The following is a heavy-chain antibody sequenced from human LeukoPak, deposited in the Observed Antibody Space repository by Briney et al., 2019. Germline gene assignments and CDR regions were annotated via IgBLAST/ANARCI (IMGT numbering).Heavy chain of an antibody. CDR3: ARSFEYSIYNWFDP. CDR1: GGSFSGYY. Sequence: SETLSLTCAVYGGSFSGYYWSWIRQPPGKGLEWIGEINHSGSTNYNPSLKSRVTTSVDTSKNQFSLKLSSVTAADTAVYYCARSFEYSIYNWFDPWGQGTLVTVSS. J-gene: IGHJ5*02. V-gene: IGHV4-34*01. CDR2: INHSGST. D-gene: IGHD6-6*01.